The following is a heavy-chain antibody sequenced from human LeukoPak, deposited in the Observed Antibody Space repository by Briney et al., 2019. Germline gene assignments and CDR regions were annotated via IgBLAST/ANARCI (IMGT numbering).Heavy chain of an antibody. J-gene: IGHJ4*02. CDR3: ARRAVAGWGGTDY. Sequence: SETLSLTCAVYGGSFSGYYWSWIRQPPGKGLEWIGEINHSGSTNYNPSLKSRVTISVDTSKNQFSLKLSSVTAADTAVYYCARRAVAGWGGTDYWGQGTLVTVSS. D-gene: IGHD6-19*01. CDR2: INHSGST. V-gene: IGHV4-34*01. CDR1: GGSFSGYY.